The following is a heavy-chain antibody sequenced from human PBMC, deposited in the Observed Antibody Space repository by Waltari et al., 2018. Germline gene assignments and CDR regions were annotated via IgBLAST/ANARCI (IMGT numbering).Heavy chain of an antibody. CDR3: TRQGSGGDYYFDY. CDR2: IYYSGST. D-gene: IGHD2-21*02. CDR1: GGSISSSSYY. Sequence: QLQLQESGPGLVKPSETLSLTCTVSGGSISSSSYYWGWIRQPPGKWLEWIGSIYYSGSTYYNPSLKSRVTISVDTSKNQFSLKLSSVTAADTAVYYCTRQGSGGDYYFDYWGQGTLVTVSS. V-gene: IGHV4-39*01. J-gene: IGHJ4*02.